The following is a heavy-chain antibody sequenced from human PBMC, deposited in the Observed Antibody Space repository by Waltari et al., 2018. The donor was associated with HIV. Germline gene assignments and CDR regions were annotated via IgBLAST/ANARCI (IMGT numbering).Heavy chain of an antibody. Sequence: QVQLVESGGGLVQPGGSLSFSCAASGFIFRDFEIHWVRQAPGKGLEWEAVISRDGSSKYYADSVQGRFTISRDNSKNSLHLHMNSLRPKDTAVYYCAREGIVAAPFDFWGLGTLVTVSS. CDR3: AREGIVAAPFDF. D-gene: IGHD2-15*01. CDR2: ISRDGSSK. V-gene: IGHV3-30*01. CDR1: GFIFRDFE. J-gene: IGHJ4*02.